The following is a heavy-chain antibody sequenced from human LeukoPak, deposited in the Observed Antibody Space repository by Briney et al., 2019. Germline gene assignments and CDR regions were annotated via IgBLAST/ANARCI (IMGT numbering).Heavy chain of an antibody. J-gene: IGHJ6*03. CDR3: ARQDYYYYYMDV. CDR1: GYTFTGYY. CDR2: INPNSGGT. V-gene: IGHV1-2*02. Sequence: ASVKVSCKASGYTFTGYYMHWVRQAPGQGREWMGWINPNSGGTNYAQKFQGRVTMTRDTSISTAYMELSRLRSDDTAVYYCARQDYYYYYMDVWGKGTTLTISS.